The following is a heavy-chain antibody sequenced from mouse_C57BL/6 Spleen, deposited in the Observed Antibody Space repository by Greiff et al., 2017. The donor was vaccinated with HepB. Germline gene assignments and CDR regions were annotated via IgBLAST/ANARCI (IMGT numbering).Heavy chain of an antibody. CDR1: GFNIKDDY. CDR3: TTPLYGNYDFDV. D-gene: IGHD2-1*01. Sequence: EVQLVESGAELVRPGASVKLSCTASGFNIKDDYMHWVKQRPEQGLEWIGWIDPENGDTEYASKFQGKATITADTSSNTAYLQLSSLTSEDTAVYYCTTPLYGNYDFDVWGTGTTVTVSS. CDR2: IDPENGDT. V-gene: IGHV14-4*01. J-gene: IGHJ1*03.